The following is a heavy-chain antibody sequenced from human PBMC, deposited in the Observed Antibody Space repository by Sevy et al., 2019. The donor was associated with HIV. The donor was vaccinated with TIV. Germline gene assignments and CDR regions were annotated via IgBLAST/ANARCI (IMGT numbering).Heavy chain of an antibody. J-gene: IGHJ4*02. CDR2: IYYSGST. CDR1: GGSVSRSTYY. D-gene: IGHD4-17*01. V-gene: IGHV4-39*01. Sequence: SETLSLTCTVSGGSVSRSTYYWGWIRQPPGKGLEWIGSIYYSGSTYYNPSLKSRVTISVDTSKNQFSLKLSSVIAADTAVYYCARHTSMNTVTMNYWGQGTLVTVSS. CDR3: ARHTSMNTVTMNY.